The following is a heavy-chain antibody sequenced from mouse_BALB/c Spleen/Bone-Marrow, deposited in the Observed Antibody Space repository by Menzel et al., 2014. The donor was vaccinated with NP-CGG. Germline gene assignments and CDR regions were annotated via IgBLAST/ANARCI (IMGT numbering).Heavy chain of an antibody. J-gene: IGHJ3*01. D-gene: IGHD3-1*01. CDR1: GYTFTSYW. Sequence: VQLQQSGAELVKPGASVKLSCKASGYTFTSYWMHWVKQRPGQGLEWIGEIDPSDSYTNYNQKFKGKATLTADKSSSTAYIRLGNLASEDSAVYYCARWSARAMFWFAYWGQGTLVTVSA. CDR3: ARWSARAMFWFAY. V-gene: IGHV1-69*02. CDR2: IDPSDSYT.